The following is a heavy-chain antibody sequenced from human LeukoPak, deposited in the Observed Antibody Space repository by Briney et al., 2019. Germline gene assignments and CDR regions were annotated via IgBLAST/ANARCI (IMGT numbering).Heavy chain of an antibody. CDR1: GFTFSSYA. CDR3: ARDQDSVFDY. V-gene: IGHV3-30*04. D-gene: IGHD5-18*01. Sequence: GGSLRLSCAASGFTFSSYAMHWVRQAPGKGLKWVAVISYDGSNKYYADSVKGRFTISRDNSKNTLYLQMNSLRAEDTAVYYCARDQDSVFDYWGQGTLVTVSS. CDR2: ISYDGSNK. J-gene: IGHJ4*02.